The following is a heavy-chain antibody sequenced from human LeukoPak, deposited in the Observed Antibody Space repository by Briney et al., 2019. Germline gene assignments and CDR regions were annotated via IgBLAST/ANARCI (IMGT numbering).Heavy chain of an antibody. Sequence: ASVKVSCKASGYTINSYAMNWVRQAPGQGLEWMAWINTNTGNPTYAQGFTGRFVFSLDTSISTAYLHISGLKAADTAVYYCARDGLRSCTSSSCYPGEDAFDIWGQGTMVTVSS. CDR2: INTNTGNP. J-gene: IGHJ3*02. D-gene: IGHD2-2*01. CDR3: ARDGLRSCTSSSCYPGEDAFDI. V-gene: IGHV7-4-1*02. CDR1: GYTINSYA.